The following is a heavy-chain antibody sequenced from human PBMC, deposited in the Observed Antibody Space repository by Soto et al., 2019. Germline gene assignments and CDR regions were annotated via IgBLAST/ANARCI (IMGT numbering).Heavy chain of an antibody. V-gene: IGHV3-23*01. CDR2: ISGSGGST. D-gene: IGHD5-18*01. CDR1: GFTFSSYA. CDR3: AKWARGGYSSGPFDY. J-gene: IGHJ4*02. Sequence: GGSLRLSCAASGFTFSSYAMSWVRQAPGKGLEWVSAISGSGGSTYYADSVKGRFTISRDNSKNTLYLQMNSLRAEDTAVYYCAKWARGGYSSGPFDYWGQGTLVTVAS.